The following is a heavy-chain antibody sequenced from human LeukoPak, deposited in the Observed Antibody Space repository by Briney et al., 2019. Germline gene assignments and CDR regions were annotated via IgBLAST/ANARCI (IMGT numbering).Heavy chain of an antibody. V-gene: IGHV1-46*01. Sequence: ASVKVSCKASGYAFTSYHIHWMRQAPGQGLGWMGIIIPSSGSTTYAQKFQGRVTMTRDTSTSTVYMELSSLTSDDTAVYFCARSDYNDYRGLGFWGQGTLVTVST. J-gene: IGHJ4*02. CDR1: GYAFTSYH. CDR2: IIPSSGST. D-gene: IGHD4-11*01. CDR3: ARSDYNDYRGLGF.